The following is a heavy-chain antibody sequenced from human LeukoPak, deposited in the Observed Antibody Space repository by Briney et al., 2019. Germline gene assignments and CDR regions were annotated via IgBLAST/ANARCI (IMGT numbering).Heavy chain of an antibody. CDR3: ARDLVTVTKGFDI. Sequence: SETLSLTCTVSGGSINSYYWSWIRQSPGKGLEWIGYISYIGRTNYNPSLKSRVTISIDTSKNQFSLKLTSVTAADTAVYYCARDLVTVTKGFDIWGQGTMVSVSS. CDR1: GGSINSYY. V-gene: IGHV4-59*01. D-gene: IGHD4-17*01. CDR2: ISYIGRT. J-gene: IGHJ3*02.